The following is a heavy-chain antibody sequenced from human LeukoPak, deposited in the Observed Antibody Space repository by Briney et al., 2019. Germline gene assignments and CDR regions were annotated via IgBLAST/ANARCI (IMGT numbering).Heavy chain of an antibody. J-gene: IGHJ3*02. CDR1: GYTFTNYY. CDR2: INPGGGNT. Sequence: ASVKVSCKASGYTFTNYYMHWVRQAPGHGLEWMGLINPGGGNTNYAQNFQGRVTMTRDTSTSTVYMELSSLRPEDTAIYYCARIRDGYNDAYDIWAKGQWSPSLQ. D-gene: IGHD5-24*01. CDR3: ARIRDGYNDAYDI. V-gene: IGHV1-46*01.